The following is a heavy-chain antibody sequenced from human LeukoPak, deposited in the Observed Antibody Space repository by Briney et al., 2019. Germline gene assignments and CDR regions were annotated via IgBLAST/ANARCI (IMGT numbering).Heavy chain of an antibody. D-gene: IGHD6-13*01. Sequence: ASVKVSCKASGYTFTSYYIHWVRQAPGQGLEWMGIINPSGGSTSYAQKFQGRVTITADKSTSTAYMELSSLRSEDTAVYYCARVSTSGSSWYGGGPIDYWGQGTLVTVSS. CDR3: ARVSTSGSSWYGGGPIDY. CDR1: GYTFTSYY. J-gene: IGHJ4*02. CDR2: INPSGGST. V-gene: IGHV1-46*01.